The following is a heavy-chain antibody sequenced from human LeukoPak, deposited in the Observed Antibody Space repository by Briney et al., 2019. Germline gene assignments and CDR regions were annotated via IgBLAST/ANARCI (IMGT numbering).Heavy chain of an antibody. V-gene: IGHV3-20*04. D-gene: IGHD3-22*01. CDR1: GFTFDNYG. CDR3: ARIDTYYYDSSGYYSAFDI. CDR2: INWNGGST. Sequence: GGSLRLSCAASGFTFDNYGMSWVRHAPGKGLEWVSGINWNGGSTGYADSVKGRFTISRDNAKNSLYLQMNSQRAEDTALYYCARIDTYYYDSSGYYSAFDIWGQGTIVTVSS. J-gene: IGHJ3*02.